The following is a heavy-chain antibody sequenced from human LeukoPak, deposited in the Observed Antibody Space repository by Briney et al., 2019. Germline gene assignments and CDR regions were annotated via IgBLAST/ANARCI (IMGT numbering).Heavy chain of an antibody. Sequence: ASVKVSCKASGYTFTGHYMHWVRQAPGQGLEWMGWINPNSGGTNYAQKFQGWVTMTRDTSISTAYMELSRLRSDDTAVYYCARESRYSGGWYSGYYYYGMDVWGQGTTVTVSS. D-gene: IGHD6-19*01. CDR2: INPNSGGT. V-gene: IGHV1-2*04. CDR1: GYTFTGHY. CDR3: ARESRYSGGWYSGYYYYGMDV. J-gene: IGHJ6*02.